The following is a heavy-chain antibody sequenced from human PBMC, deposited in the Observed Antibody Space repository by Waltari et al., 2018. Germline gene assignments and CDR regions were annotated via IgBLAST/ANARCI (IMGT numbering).Heavy chain of an antibody. Sequence: QVLLQASGPGLVTPSETLSLTCTVSGYSISNNDHWGWIRQPPGKVLEGIGSVDRSGSTSLNPSLKSRLTSSIDTSKNQFSLTLSSVTAADTAIYFCARHLDKVTANYWGQGIQVTVSS. D-gene: IGHD2-21*02. J-gene: IGHJ4*02. V-gene: IGHV4-38-2*02. CDR1: GYSISNNDH. CDR2: VDRSGST. CDR3: ARHLDKVTANY.